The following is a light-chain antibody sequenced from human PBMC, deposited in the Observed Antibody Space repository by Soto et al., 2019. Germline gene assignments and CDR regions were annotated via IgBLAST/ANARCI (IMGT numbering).Light chain of an antibody. CDR3: LQHNTFPWT. CDR1: QRITND. CDR2: AAS. J-gene: IGKJ1*01. V-gene: IGKV1-17*01. Sequence: DVQMTQPPSSLSGSIGDRVTITFRSSQRITNDLGWYQQKPGKAPKRLLYAASTLQSGVPSRFSGSGSGREFTLTISSLQPEDFGTYYCLQHNTFPWTLGQGTKVDI.